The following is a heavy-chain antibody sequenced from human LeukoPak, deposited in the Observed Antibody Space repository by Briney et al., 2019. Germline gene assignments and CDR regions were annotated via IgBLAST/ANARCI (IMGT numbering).Heavy chain of an antibody. D-gene: IGHD3-10*01. CDR1: GGSISSSSYY. CDR3: ARSWFGENIDSPPHLDY. J-gene: IGHJ4*02. CDR2: IYYSGST. V-gene: IGHV4-39*07. Sequence: SETLSLTCTVSGGSISSSSYYWGWIRQPPGKGLEWIGSIYYSGSTYYNPSLKSRVTISVDTSKNQFSLKLSSVTAADTAVYYCARSWFGENIDSPPHLDYWGQGTLVTVSS.